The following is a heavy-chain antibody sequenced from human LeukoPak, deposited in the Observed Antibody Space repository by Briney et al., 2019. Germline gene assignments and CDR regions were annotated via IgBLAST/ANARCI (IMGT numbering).Heavy chain of an antibody. CDR1: GGSISSGSYY. Sequence: SQTLSLTCTVSGGSISSGSYYWSWIRQPAGKGLEWIGRIYTSGSTNYNPSLKSRVTISVDTSKSRFSLKLSSVTAADTAVYYCAGYDTSGAFDIWGQGTTVTVSS. CDR2: IYTSGST. J-gene: IGHJ3*02. V-gene: IGHV4-61*02. D-gene: IGHD3-9*01. CDR3: AGYDTSGAFDI.